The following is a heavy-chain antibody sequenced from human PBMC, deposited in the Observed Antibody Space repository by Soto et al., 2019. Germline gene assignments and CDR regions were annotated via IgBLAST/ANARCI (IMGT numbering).Heavy chain of an antibody. Sequence: PGGSLRLSCAASGFTFSSYAMHWVRQAPGKGLEWVAVISYDGSNKYYADSVKGRFTISRDNSKNTLYLQMNSLRAEDTAVYYCAKDEGGHNWNYATFDYWGQGTLVTVSS. V-gene: IGHV3-30-3*01. J-gene: IGHJ4*02. D-gene: IGHD1-7*01. CDR3: AKDEGGHNWNYATFDY. CDR1: GFTFSSYA. CDR2: ISYDGSNK.